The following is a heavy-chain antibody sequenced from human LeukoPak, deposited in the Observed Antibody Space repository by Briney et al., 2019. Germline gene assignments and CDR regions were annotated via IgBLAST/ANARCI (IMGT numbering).Heavy chain of an antibody. D-gene: IGHD1-1*01. V-gene: IGHV4-34*01. J-gene: IGHJ4*02. Sequence: SETLSLTCAVYGGSFTGYYWTFIRQTPGKGLEWIGEISHTGGTNYSPSLKSRVTISVDPSKNQFSLEVTSVTAADSGVYYCTRVPDITARPCDSWGPGTMVTVSS. CDR3: TRVPDITARPCDS. CDR2: ISHTGGT. CDR1: GGSFTGYY.